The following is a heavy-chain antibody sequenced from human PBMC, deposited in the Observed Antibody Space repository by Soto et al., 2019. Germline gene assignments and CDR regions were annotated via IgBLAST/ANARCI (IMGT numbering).Heavy chain of an antibody. J-gene: IGHJ5*02. V-gene: IGHV3-30*18. CDR3: AKDVGYCTNGVCLYNWFDP. D-gene: IGHD2-8*01. CDR2: ISYDGNNI. Sequence: GSLRLSCAAPGFTFNSYGIHWVRQAPGKALEWVAVISYDGNNIYYGDSVQGRFTISRDNSKNTIYLQMNSLRAEDTAVYYCAKDVGYCTNGVCLYNWFDPWGQGTLVTVSS. CDR1: GFTFNSYG.